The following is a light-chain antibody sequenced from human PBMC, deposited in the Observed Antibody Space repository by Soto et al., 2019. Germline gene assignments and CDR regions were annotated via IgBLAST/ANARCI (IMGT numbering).Light chain of an antibody. Sequence: DLPLTQSPSFLSSSLGDRVTITCRSSQGISSNLAWYQQKPGKAPKLLIYAASTLQSGVPSRFSGSGSGTEFTLTISSLQPEDFATYYCQQFNSYPITFGQGTRLEIK. CDR1: QGISSN. J-gene: IGKJ5*01. CDR3: QQFNSYPIT. CDR2: AAS. V-gene: IGKV1-9*01.